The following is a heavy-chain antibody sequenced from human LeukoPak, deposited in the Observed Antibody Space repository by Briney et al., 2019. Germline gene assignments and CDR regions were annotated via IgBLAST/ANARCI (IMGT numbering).Heavy chain of an antibody. V-gene: IGHV3-74*01. Sequence: GGSLRLSCAASGFTFSSYWMQWVRQAPGKGLVWVSRIDGDGSSTNYADSVKGRFTISRDNAKNTLYLQMNSLRAEDTAVYYCAKSRSGWYNWFDPWGQGTLVTVSS. D-gene: IGHD6-19*01. CDR3: AKSRSGWYNWFDP. CDR2: IDGDGSST. J-gene: IGHJ5*02. CDR1: GFTFSSYW.